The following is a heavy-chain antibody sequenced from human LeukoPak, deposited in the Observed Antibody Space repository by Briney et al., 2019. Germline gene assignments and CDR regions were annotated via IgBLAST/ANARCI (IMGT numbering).Heavy chain of an antibody. Sequence: PGGSLRLSCEASGFPFSDYAMTWVRQAPGKGLGWVSSIKGSGGGSSYADSVKGRFTMTRDNSKSTLYLQMNSLRAGDTAVYFCGRDPNGDYVGAFEFWGQGTLVTVSS. D-gene: IGHD4-17*01. CDR2: IKGSGGGS. CDR1: GFPFSDYA. CDR3: GRDPNGDYVGAFEF. V-gene: IGHV3-23*01. J-gene: IGHJ3*01.